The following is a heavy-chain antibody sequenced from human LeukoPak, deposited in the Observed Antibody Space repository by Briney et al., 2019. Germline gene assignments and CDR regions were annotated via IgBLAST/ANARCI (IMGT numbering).Heavy chain of an antibody. Sequence: SETLSLTCTVSGGSSSSTSFYWGWIRQPPGKGLEWVASIYYSATTYYYLSLKGRVTISVDTPNIQLSLNVVSVTAADTAVYACGTRFIPAYGSASSFEYWGQGILVTVSS. CDR3: GTRFIPAYGSASSFEY. CDR1: GGSSSSTSFY. J-gene: IGHJ4*02. CDR2: IYYSATT. V-gene: IGHV4-39*03. D-gene: IGHD3-10*01.